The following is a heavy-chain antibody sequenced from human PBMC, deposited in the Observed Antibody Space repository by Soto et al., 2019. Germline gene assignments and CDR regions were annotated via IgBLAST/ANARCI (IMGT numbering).Heavy chain of an antibody. CDR2: INHSGST. J-gene: IGHJ6*02. CDR1: GGSFSGYY. D-gene: IGHD3-16*01. Sequence: SETLSLTCAVYGGSFSGYYWSWIRQPPGKGLEWIGEINHSGSTNYNPSLKSRVTISVDTSKNQFSLKLSSVTAADTAVYYCARKLSWGPYYYYGVDVWGQGTTVTVSS. V-gene: IGHV4-34*01. CDR3: ARKLSWGPYYYYGVDV.